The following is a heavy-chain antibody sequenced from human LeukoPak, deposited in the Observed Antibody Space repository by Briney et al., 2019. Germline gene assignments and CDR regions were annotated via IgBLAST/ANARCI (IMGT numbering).Heavy chain of an antibody. CDR3: ARPIVGYDYFDS. V-gene: IGHV3-30*04. J-gene: IGHJ4*02. CDR1: GFSFSSSS. D-gene: IGHD5-12*01. Sequence: PGRSLRLSCAASGFSFSSSSMHWVRQTPGKGLEWVALISFDGSNRYSADSGKGRFTISRDNSKNTLYLQMNSLRIEDTAVYYCARPIVGYDYFDSWGQGTLVTVSS. CDR2: ISFDGSNR.